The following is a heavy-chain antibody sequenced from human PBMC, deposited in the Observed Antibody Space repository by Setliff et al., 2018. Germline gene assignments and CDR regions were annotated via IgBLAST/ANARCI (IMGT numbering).Heavy chain of an antibody. Sequence: ASVKVSCKASGYTFTGYYMHWVRQAPGQGLEWMGWINPNSGGTNYAQKFQGWVTMTRDTSISTAYMELSRLRSDDTAVYYCARRETYYNFWSGYYAYWGQGTLVTVSS. CDR2: INPNSGGT. CDR3: ARRETYYNFWSGYYAY. J-gene: IGHJ4*02. D-gene: IGHD3-3*01. V-gene: IGHV1-2*04. CDR1: GYTFTGYY.